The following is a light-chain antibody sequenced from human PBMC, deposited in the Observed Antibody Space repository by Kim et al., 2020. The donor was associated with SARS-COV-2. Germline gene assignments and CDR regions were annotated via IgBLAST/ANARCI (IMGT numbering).Light chain of an antibody. J-gene: IGLJ3*02. Sequence: GQRITSSGSGSSCNNGRNFISSYQQHPGTAPKFIIYENNKRPSGVPDRFSGSKSGTSTSLAISGLRSEDEADYYCTAWDDSLSSRVFGGGTQLTVL. CDR2: ENN. CDR3: TAWDDSLSSRV. CDR1: SCNNGRNF. V-gene: IGLV1-47*01.